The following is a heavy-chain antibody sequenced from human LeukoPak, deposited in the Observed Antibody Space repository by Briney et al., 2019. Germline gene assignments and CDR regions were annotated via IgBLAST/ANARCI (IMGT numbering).Heavy chain of an antibody. CDR1: GGSINSHSYY. V-gene: IGHV4-39*01. J-gene: IGHJ4*02. CDR2: VYYDGTS. CDR3: VRHISTNTGYFDS. Sequence: PSETLSLTCTVSGGSINSHSYYWGWIRQPPGKGLEWIGSVYYDGTSYSNPSLKRRVAVVVDTSRDQFSLDLSFVTAADTALYYCVRHISTNTGYFDSCGQGTLVSVSS. D-gene: IGHD5-24*01.